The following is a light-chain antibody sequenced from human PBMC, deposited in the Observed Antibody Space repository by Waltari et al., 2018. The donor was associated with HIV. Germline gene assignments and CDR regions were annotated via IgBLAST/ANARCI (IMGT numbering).Light chain of an antibody. Sequence: EVVLTQSPLSLPVALGQPASISCRSSQGLVSSDGNTYLTWLQEGPGQSPRRLLYNISNRDSGVPDTFSGSGTATDVTLTISRVEAEDVGVYYCMQSTHWPWTFGQGTRVEI. J-gene: IGKJ1*01. CDR3: MQSTHWPWT. CDR2: NIS. CDR1: QGLVSSDGNTY. V-gene: IGKV2-30*01.